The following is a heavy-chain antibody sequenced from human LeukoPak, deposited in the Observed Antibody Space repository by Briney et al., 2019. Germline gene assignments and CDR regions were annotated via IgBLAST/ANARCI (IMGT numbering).Heavy chain of an antibody. CDR2: LRFDGRET. Sequence: GGSLRLSCVASGFTFSRYDMHWVRQAPGKGLEWLAFLRFDGRETFYADSVNGRFTISRDNSNNILYLQMAYLRPEDTAVYYCARAKGERFLEWLSVDYWGQGTLVTVSS. CDR1: GFTFSRYD. J-gene: IGHJ4*02. V-gene: IGHV3-30*02. CDR3: ARAKGERFLEWLSVDY. D-gene: IGHD3-3*01.